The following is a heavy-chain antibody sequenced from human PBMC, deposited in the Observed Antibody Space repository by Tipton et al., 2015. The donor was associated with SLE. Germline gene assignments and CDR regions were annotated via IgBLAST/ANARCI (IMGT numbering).Heavy chain of an antibody. CDR3: ARGSEGSSSWYGEDY. D-gene: IGHD6-13*01. V-gene: IGHV3-21*01. CDR2: ISSSSYI. Sequence: SLRLSCAASGFTFSSYSMNWVRQATGKGLEWVSSISSSSYIYYADSVKGRFTISRDNAKNSLYLQMNSLRAEDTAVYYCARGSEGSSSWYGEDYWGQGPLVTVSS. CDR1: GFTFSSYS. J-gene: IGHJ4*02.